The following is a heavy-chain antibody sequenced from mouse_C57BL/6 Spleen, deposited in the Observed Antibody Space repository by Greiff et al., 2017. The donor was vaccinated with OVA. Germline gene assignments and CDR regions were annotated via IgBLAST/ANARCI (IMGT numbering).Heavy chain of an antibody. CDR1: GFSLTSYG. J-gene: IGHJ4*01. D-gene: IGHD1-1*01. Sequence: QVQLKESGPGLVQPSQSLSITCTVSGFSLTSYGVHWVRQSPGKGLEWLGVIWSGGGTDYTAAFISRLSISKDNSKTQVFFKMNSLQADDTAIYYCARNGYYGSSYAMDYWGQGTSVTVSS. CDR2: IWSGGGT. CDR3: ARNGYYGSSYAMDY. V-gene: IGHV2-2*01.